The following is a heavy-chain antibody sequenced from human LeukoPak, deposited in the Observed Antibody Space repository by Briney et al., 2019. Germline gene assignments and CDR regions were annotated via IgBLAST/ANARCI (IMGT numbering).Heavy chain of an antibody. D-gene: IGHD5-24*01. J-gene: IGHJ5*02. CDR1: GFPLTSSA. V-gene: IGHV3-23*01. CDR3: AQDRAGYTYA. CDR2: LGSGGYT. Sequence: GGSLRLSCAASGFPLTSSAMDWVRQAPGKGLEWVSTLGSGGYTYYADSVKGRFTISRDTSKNTLYLHMTSLRAEDTAICYCAQDRAGYTYAWGQGTRVTVSS.